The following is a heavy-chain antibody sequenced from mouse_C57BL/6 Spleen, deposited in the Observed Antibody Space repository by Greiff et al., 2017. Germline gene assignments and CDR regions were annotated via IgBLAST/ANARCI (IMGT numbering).Heavy chain of an antibody. CDR2: IWSGGST. V-gene: IGHV2-2*01. Sequence: QVQLQQSGPGLVQPSQSLSITCTVSGFSLTSYGVHWVRQSPGKGLEWLGVIWSGGSTDYNAAFISRLSISKDNSKIQVFFKMNSLQADDTAIYYCGRMGTTVDYAMDYWGQGTSVTVSS. CDR3: GRMGTTVDYAMDY. D-gene: IGHD1-1*01. CDR1: GFSLTSYG. J-gene: IGHJ4*01.